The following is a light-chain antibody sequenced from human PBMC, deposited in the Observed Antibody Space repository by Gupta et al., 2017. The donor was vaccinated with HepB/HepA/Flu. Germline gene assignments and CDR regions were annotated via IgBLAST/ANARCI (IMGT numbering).Light chain of an antibody. Sequence: SALTQPPSVSGSPGQSITIPCTGTSSDVGGYNYVSWYQQHPGKAPKLMIYDVSNRPSGVANRFSGSKSGNTASLTISGLQAEDEADYYCSSYTSSSTRVFGGGTKLTVL. CDR3: SSYTSSSTRV. CDR1: SSDVGGYNY. V-gene: IGLV2-14*03. CDR2: DVS. J-gene: IGLJ3*02.